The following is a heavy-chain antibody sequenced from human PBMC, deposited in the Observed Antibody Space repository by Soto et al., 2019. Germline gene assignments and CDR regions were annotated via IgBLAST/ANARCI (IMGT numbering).Heavy chain of an antibody. J-gene: IGHJ4*02. CDR2: ITDTGGDT. D-gene: IGHD3-10*01. CDR3: ARGSTDSYPGSRIFDF. Sequence: VGSLSLSCVASGIPFGSRAMSWVRQAPGEGLEWVSTITDTGGDTKYADSVRGRFTMSRDNSKKTLYLQMNSLRVEDSALYYCARGSTDSYPGSRIFDFWGRGTLVTVSA. V-gene: IGHV3-23*01. CDR1: GIPFGSRA.